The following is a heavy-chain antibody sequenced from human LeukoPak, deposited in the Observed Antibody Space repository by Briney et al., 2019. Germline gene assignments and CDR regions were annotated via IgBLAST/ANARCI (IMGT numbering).Heavy chain of an antibody. CDR1: GGSISSVSCY. J-gene: IGHJ5*02. D-gene: IGHD1-26*01. CDR2: IYASGST. CDR3: ARPQGQPLRPAWFDP. V-gene: IGHV4-61*02. Sequence: SETLSLTCTVSGGSISSVSCYWSWIRQHAGKGLEWFGRIYASGSTNYNPCLKRRVTITVDTSKNPFSRTLSAVTTADTAVYYCARPQGQPLRPAWFDPWGQGTLVTVSS.